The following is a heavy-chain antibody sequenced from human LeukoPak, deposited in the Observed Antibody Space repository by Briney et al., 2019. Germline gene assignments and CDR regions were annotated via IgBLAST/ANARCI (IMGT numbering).Heavy chain of an antibody. J-gene: IGHJ4*02. V-gene: IGHV4-59*01. CDR2: IYYSGST. CDR1: GGSISSYY. D-gene: IGHD2-2*01. CDR3: ARGPQRYQPLLH. Sequence: SETLSLTCTVSGGSISSYYWSWIRQPPGKGLEWIGYIYYSGSTNYNPSLKGRVTISVDTSKNQFSLKLSSVTAADTAVYYCARGPQRYQPLLHWGQGTLVTVSS.